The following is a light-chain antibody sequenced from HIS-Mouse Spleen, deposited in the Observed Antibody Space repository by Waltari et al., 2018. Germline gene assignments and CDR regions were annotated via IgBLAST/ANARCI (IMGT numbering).Light chain of an antibody. CDR3: QSYDSSNVV. CDR1: SSDVGVYNY. J-gene: IGLJ2*01. V-gene: IGLV2-14*03. CDR2: DVS. Sequence: QSALTQPASVSGSPRQSIPISCTGTSSDVGVYNYAPWYQQHPGKAPKFMIYDVSNRPSGVSTRFSGSIDSSSNSASLALSGLKTEDEADYYCQSYDSSNVVFGGGTKLTVL.